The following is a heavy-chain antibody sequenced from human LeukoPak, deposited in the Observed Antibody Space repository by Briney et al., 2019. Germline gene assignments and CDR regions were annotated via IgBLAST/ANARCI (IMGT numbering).Heavy chain of an antibody. CDR3: ARLKYSSSPVGGNWFDP. Sequence: TSETLSLTCTVSGGSISSSSYYWGWIRQPPGKGLEWIGSIYYSGSTYYNPSLKSRVTISVDTSKNQFSLKLSSVTAADTAVYYCARLKYSSSPVGGNWFDPWGQGTLVTVSS. CDR2: IYYSGST. D-gene: IGHD6-6*01. CDR1: GGSISSSSYY. V-gene: IGHV4-39*01. J-gene: IGHJ5*02.